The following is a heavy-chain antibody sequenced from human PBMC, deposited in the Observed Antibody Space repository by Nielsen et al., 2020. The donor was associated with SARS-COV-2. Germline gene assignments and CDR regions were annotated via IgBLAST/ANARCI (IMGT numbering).Heavy chain of an antibody. CDR2: ISGSGGST. Sequence: GESLKISCVASGFTFSSYAMSWVRQAPGKGLEWVSAISGSGGSTYYADSVKGRFTISRDNSKNTLYLQMNSLRAEDTAVYYCARGDDSSSVWYYYYYGMDVWGQGTTVTVSS. J-gene: IGHJ6*02. V-gene: IGHV3-23*01. CDR1: GFTFSSYA. D-gene: IGHD6-6*01. CDR3: ARGDDSSSVWYYYYYGMDV.